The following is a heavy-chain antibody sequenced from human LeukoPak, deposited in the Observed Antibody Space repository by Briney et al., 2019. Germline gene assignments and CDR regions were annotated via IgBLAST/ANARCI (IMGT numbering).Heavy chain of an antibody. V-gene: IGHV1-69*04. D-gene: IGHD5-12*01. CDR1: GGTFNNYA. J-gene: IGHJ4*02. Sequence: ASVEVSCKTSGGTFNNYAISWVRQAPGQGLEWMGRVVPMFGIRNYPQTFRGRVNITADKATNTVYMELRSLRAEDTAIYYCATEPSRSYSFDHLDFWGLGTPVTVSS. CDR2: VVPMFGIR. CDR3: ATEPSRSYSFDHLDF.